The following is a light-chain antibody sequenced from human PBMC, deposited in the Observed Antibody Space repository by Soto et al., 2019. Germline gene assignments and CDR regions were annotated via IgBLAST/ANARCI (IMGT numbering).Light chain of an antibody. Sequence: QSALTQPASVSGSPGQSITISCTGTSSDVGNYNLVSWYQLYPGKAPKLMIYEGSERPSGVSNRFSGSKSGNTASLTISGLQTEDEADYYCCSYAGSTTWVFGGGTKLTVL. CDR2: EGS. CDR3: CSYAGSTTWV. J-gene: IGLJ3*02. CDR1: SSDVGNYNL. V-gene: IGLV2-23*01.